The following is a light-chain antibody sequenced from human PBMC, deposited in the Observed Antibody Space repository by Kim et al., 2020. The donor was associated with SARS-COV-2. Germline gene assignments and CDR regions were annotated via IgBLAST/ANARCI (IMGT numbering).Light chain of an antibody. J-gene: IGKJ1*01. CDR1: QTFTTNS. Sequence: EIELTQSPGTLSLSPGERATLSCRASQTFTTNSLAWYQQKPGQAPRLLIYGVSGRATGIPDRFSGSGSGTDFTLTISRLEAEDFAVYYCQQYDNSFKTFGQGTKVEIK. CDR3: QQYDNSFKT. CDR2: GVS. V-gene: IGKV3-20*01.